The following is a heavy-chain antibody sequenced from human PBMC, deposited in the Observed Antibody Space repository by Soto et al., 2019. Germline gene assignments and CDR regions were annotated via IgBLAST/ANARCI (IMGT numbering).Heavy chain of an antibody. CDR2: IIPIFGTA. J-gene: IGHJ4*02. CDR1: GGTFSSYA. V-gene: IGHV1-69*06. Sequence: SVKVSCKASGGTFSSYAISWVRQAPGRGLEWMGGIIPIFGTANYAQKFQGRVTITADKSTSAAYMELSSLRSEDTAVYYCARVTPGYDFWSGYFDYWGQGTLVTVSS. CDR3: ARVTPGYDFWSGYFDY. D-gene: IGHD3-3*01.